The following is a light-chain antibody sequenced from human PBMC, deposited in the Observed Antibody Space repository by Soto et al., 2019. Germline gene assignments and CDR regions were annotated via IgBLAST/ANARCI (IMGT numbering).Light chain of an antibody. J-gene: IGKJ3*01. CDR1: QSVLYSSNNMNY. Sequence: DIVMTQSPDSLAVSLGERATINCKSSQSVLYSSNNMNYLAWYQQKPGQPPKLLIYWASTRESGVPDRFSGSGSATDFTLTISSLQAEDVAVYYCQQYYSTPRTFGPGTKVDIK. CDR3: QQYYSTPRT. V-gene: IGKV4-1*01. CDR2: WAS.